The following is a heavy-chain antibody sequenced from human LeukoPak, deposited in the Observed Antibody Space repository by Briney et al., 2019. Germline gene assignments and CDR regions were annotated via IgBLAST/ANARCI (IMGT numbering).Heavy chain of an antibody. CDR3: ARGRDGYNWIDY. J-gene: IGHJ4*03. D-gene: IGHD5-24*01. V-gene: IGHV3-33*01. CDR1: GFTFSSCG. CDR2: IWYDGTNK. Sequence: GGSLRLSCAASGFTFSSCGMHWVRQAPGKGLEWVAVIWYDGTNKYYADSVKGRFTISRDNSKNTLYLQMNSLRAEDTAVYYCARGRDGYNWIDYWGQGTTVTVSS.